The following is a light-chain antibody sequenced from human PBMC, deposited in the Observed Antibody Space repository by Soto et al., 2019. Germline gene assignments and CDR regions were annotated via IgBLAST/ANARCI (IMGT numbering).Light chain of an antibody. Sequence: QSVLTQPRSVSGSRGQSVTISCTGTTTDARSDNFVSWYQQHPGKAPKLIIYEVTQRPSGVSNRFSGSKSGNTASLTISGLQAEDEADYFCCSYAGTRTYLFGTGTKVTVL. CDR1: TTDARSDNF. CDR3: CSYAGTRTYL. V-gene: IGLV2-23*02. CDR2: EVT. J-gene: IGLJ1*01.